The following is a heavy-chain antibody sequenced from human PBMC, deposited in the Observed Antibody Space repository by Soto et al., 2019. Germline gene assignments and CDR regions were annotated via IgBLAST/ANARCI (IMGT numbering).Heavy chain of an antibody. J-gene: IGHJ4*02. Sequence: PGGSLRLSCAASGLTFSSYAMHWVRQAPGKGLEWVAVISYDGSNKYYADSVKGRFTISRDNSKNTLYLQMNSLRAEDTAVYYCARDLVDYWGQGTLVTVSS. CDR1: GLTFSSYA. CDR3: ARDLVDY. CDR2: ISYDGSNK. V-gene: IGHV3-30-3*01.